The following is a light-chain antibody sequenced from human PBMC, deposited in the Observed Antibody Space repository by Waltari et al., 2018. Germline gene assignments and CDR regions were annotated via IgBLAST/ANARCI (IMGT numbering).Light chain of an antibody. V-gene: IGKV1-16*02. CDR1: QGISKY. CDR3: LQYHYYPYT. CDR2: GAS. Sequence: DIQMTQSPSSLSASVGDRVTITCRASQGISKYVAWFQQKPGKAPKSLIYGASSLQNGVPSKFSGSGSGTEFTLTISSLQPEDFATYFCLQYHYYPYTFGPGTTLEIK. J-gene: IGKJ2*01.